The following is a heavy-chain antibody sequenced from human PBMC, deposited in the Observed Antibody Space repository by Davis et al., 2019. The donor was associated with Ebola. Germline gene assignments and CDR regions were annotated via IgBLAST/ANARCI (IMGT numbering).Heavy chain of an antibody. CDR1: GFTFSSYA. Sequence: PGGSLRLSCAASGFTFSSYAMHWVRQAPGKGLEWVAVISYDGSNKYYADSVKGRFTISRDNSKNTLYLQMNSLRAEDTAVYYCAAGSSWYHAFDIWGQGAMVTVSP. J-gene: IGHJ3*02. D-gene: IGHD6-13*01. CDR2: ISYDGSNK. CDR3: AAGSSWYHAFDI. V-gene: IGHV3-30-3*01.